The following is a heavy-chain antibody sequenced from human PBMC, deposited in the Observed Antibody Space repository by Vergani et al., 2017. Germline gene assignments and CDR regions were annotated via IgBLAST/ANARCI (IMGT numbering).Heavy chain of an antibody. V-gene: IGHV4-61*10. CDR1: GGSVSSGSYY. Sequence: QVQLQESGPGLVKPSETLSLTCTVSGGSVSSGSYYWSWIRQPAGKGLEWIGYIYYSGSTNYNPSLKSRGTISVDTSKNQFSLKLSAVTAADTAVYYCARYYYGSGSFDYWGQGTLVTVSS. J-gene: IGHJ4*02. CDR2: IYYSGST. D-gene: IGHD3-10*01. CDR3: ARYYYGSGSFDY.